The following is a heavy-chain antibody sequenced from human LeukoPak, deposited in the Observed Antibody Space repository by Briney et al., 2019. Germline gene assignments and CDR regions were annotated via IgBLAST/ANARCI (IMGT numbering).Heavy chain of an antibody. D-gene: IGHD3-16*02. CDR3: ARGTLYDYVWGSYRSKDTFDY. Sequence: PLETLSLTCAVYGGSFSGYYWSWIRQPPGKGLEWIGEINHSGSTNYNPSLKSRVTISVDTSKNQFSLKLSSVTAADTAVYYCARGTLYDYVWGSYRSKDTFDYWGQGTLVTVSS. J-gene: IGHJ4*02. CDR2: INHSGST. V-gene: IGHV4-34*01. CDR1: GGSFSGYY.